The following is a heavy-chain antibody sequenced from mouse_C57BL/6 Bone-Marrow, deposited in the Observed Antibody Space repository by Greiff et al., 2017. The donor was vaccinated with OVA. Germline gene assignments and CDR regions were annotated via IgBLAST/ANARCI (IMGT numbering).Heavy chain of an antibody. CDR1: GYTFTSYC. CDR3: ARYLDFDV. V-gene: IGHV1-69*01. J-gene: IGHJ1*03. CDR2: IDPSDSYT. Sequence: QVQLQQPGAELVMPGASVKLSCKASGYTFTSYCMHWVKQRPGQGLEWIGEIDPSDSYTNYNQKFKGKSTLTVDQSSSTAYMQLSSQTSEDSSFSNCARYLDFDVVGTGTTVTLSS.